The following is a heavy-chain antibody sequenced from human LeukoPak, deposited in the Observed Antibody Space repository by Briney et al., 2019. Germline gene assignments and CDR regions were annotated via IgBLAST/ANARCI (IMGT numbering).Heavy chain of an antibody. V-gene: IGHV3-30*04. D-gene: IGHD1-26*01. CDR2: ISYDGSNK. Sequence: PGGSLRLSCAASGFTFSSYAMHWVRQAPGKGLEWVAVISYDGSNKYYADSVKGRFTISRDNSKNTLYLQMNSLRAEDTAVYYCARAGLVGAAKGVYFDYWGQGTLVTVSS. CDR1: GFTFSSYA. CDR3: ARAGLVGAAKGVYFDY. J-gene: IGHJ4*02.